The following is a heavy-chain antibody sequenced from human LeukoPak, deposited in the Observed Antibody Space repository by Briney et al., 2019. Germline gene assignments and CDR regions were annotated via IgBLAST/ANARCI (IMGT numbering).Heavy chain of an antibody. D-gene: IGHD3-10*01. V-gene: IGHV3-30*18. Sequence: GGSLRLSCAASGFTFSSYGMHWVRQAPGKGLEWVAVMSYDGSNKYYADSVKGRFTISRDNSKNTLYLQMNSLRAEDTAVYYCAKDSLAYGSGSSDYWGQGTLVTVSS. CDR3: AKDSLAYGSGSSDY. CDR2: MSYDGSNK. J-gene: IGHJ4*02. CDR1: GFTFSSYG.